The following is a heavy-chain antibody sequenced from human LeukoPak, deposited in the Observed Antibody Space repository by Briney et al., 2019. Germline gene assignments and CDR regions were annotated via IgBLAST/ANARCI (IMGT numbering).Heavy chain of an antibody. CDR3: ARDKYTGYETFDY. CDR2: INPNNGGT. CDR1: GYTFTGYY. V-gene: IGHV1-2*02. J-gene: IGHJ4*02. Sequence: ASVKVSCKAYGYTFTGYYIHWVRQAPGQGLEWMGWINPNNGGTNYAQKFQGRVTMTRDTSIGTAYMELNRLTSDDTAVYYCARDKYTGYETFDYWGQGTPVTVSS. D-gene: IGHD5-12*01.